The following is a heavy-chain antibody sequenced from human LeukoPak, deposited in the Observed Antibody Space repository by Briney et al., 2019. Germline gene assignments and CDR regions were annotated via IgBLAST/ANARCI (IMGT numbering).Heavy chain of an antibody. CDR1: GYTFPDYY. Sequence: AAVKDSCQASGYTFPDYYMHWVRQAPGQGLEWMGWINPNSGGTNFAQKFQGRVAMTRDTSISTAYMELGSLRSDDTAVYYCARARWQLVPYFDSWGQGTLVTVSS. CDR2: INPNSGGT. D-gene: IGHD6-6*01. CDR3: ARARWQLVPYFDS. J-gene: IGHJ4*02. V-gene: IGHV1-2*02.